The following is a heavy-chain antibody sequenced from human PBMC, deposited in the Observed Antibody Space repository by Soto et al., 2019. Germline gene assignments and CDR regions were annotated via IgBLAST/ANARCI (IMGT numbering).Heavy chain of an antibody. CDR1: GYTFTVYY. D-gene: IGHD1-7*01. J-gene: IGHJ6*02. CDR3: ATTYNWNYDYYYYGMDV. CDR2: INPNSGGT. V-gene: IGHV1-2*02. Sequence: ASVKVSCKASGYTFTVYYMHWVRQAPVQGLEWMGCINPNSGGTNYAQKFQGRVTMTRDTSISTAYMELSRLRSDDTAVYYCATTYNWNYDYYYYGMDVWGQGTTVTVSS.